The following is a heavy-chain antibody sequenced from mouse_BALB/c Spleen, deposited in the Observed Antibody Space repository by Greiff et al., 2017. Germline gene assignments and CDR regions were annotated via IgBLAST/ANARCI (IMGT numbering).Heavy chain of an antibody. Sequence: QVQLQQSGAELAKPGASVKMSCKASGYTFTSYWMHWVKQRPGQGLEWIGYINPSTGYTEYNQKFKDKATLTADKSSSTAYMQLSSLTSEDSAVYYCTTGYYEGYAMDYWGQGTSVTVSS. CDR1: GYTFTSYW. CDR3: TTGYYEGYAMDY. J-gene: IGHJ4*01. D-gene: IGHD2-3*01. V-gene: IGHV1-7*01. CDR2: INPSTGYT.